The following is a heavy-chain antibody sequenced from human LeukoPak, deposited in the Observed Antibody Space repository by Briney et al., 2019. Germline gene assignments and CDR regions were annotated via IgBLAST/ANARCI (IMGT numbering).Heavy chain of an antibody. CDR3: ARLDYDILTGYDY. Sequence: PSQTLSLTCTVSGGSISSGDYYWGWIRQPPGKGLEWIGYIYYSGSTYYNPSLKSRVTISVDTSKNQFSLKLSSVTAADTAVYYCARLDYDILTGYDYWGQGTLVTVSS. J-gene: IGHJ4*02. D-gene: IGHD3-9*01. CDR2: IYYSGST. V-gene: IGHV4-30-4*01. CDR1: GGSISSGDYY.